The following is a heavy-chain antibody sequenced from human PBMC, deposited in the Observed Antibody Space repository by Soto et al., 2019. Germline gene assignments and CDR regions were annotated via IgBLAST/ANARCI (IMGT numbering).Heavy chain of an antibody. J-gene: IGHJ4*02. CDR1: GFTFSSYA. D-gene: IGHD3-10*01. V-gene: IGHV3-23*01. CDR2: ISDSGGST. Sequence: PGGSLRLSCAASGFTFSSYAMSWVRQAPGKGLEWVSGISDSGGSTYYADSVKGRFTISGDNSKNTLYLQMNSLRAEDTAVYYCAKGTYYYGSAPYYFDYWGQGTLVTVSS. CDR3: AKGTYYYGSAPYYFDY.